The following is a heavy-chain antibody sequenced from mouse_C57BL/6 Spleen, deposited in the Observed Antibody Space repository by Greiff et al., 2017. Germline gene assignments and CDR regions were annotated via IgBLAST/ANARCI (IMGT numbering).Heavy chain of an antibody. CDR2: IYPYNGVS. D-gene: IGHD3-1*01. J-gene: IGHJ2*01. Sequence: VHVKQSGPELVKPGASVKISCKASGYSFTGSYMHWVKQSHGNILDWIGYIYPYNGVSSSNQKFKGKSTLTVDKSSSTAYMELRSRTSEDSAVYYCARTSSGDYWGQGTTLTVSS. V-gene: IGHV1-31*01. CDR1: GYSFTGSY. CDR3: ARTSSGDY.